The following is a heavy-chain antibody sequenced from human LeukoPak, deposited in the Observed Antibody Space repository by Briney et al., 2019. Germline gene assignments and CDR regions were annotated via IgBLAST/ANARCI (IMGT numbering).Heavy chain of an antibody. CDR1: GGSISSYY. J-gene: IGHJ4*02. Sequence: PSETLSLTCTVSGGSISSYYWSWIRQPPGKGLEWIGYIYYSGSTNYNPSLKSRVTISVDTSKNQFSLKLSSVTAADTAVYYCARGPITIFGVVTPDAFDIWGQGTLVTVSS. V-gene: IGHV4-59*01. D-gene: IGHD3-3*01. CDR3: ARGPITIFGVVTPDAFDI. CDR2: IYYSGST.